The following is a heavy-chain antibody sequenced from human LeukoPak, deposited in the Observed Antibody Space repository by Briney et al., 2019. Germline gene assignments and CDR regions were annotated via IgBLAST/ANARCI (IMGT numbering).Heavy chain of an antibody. Sequence: PGGSLRLSCAASGFTFDDYAMHWVRQAPGKGLEWVSGISWNSGSIGYADSVKGRFTISRDNARNSLYLQMNSLRAEDTALYYCAKGLLRAYFDWKYDAFDIWGQGTMVTVSS. CDR1: GFTFDDYA. CDR2: ISWNSGSI. CDR3: AKGLLRAYFDWKYDAFDI. V-gene: IGHV3-9*01. J-gene: IGHJ3*02. D-gene: IGHD3-9*01.